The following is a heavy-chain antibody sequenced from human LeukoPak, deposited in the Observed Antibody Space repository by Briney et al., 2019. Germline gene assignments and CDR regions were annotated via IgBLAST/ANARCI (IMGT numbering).Heavy chain of an antibody. CDR3: AREAKDYYGSGSPPFFDY. J-gene: IGHJ4*02. Sequence: SETLSLTCTVSGGSISSYYWSWIRQPPGKGLEWIGYIYYSGSTNYNPSLKSRVTISMDTSKNQFSLKLRSVTAADTAMYYCAREAKDYYGSGSPPFFDYWGQGTLVTVSS. CDR1: GGSISSYY. CDR2: IYYSGST. D-gene: IGHD3-10*01. V-gene: IGHV4-59*01.